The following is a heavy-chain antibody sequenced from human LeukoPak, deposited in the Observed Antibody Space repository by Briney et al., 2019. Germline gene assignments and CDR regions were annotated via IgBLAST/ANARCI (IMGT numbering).Heavy chain of an antibody. CDR2: IYYSGST. CDR1: GGSISSSIYY. V-gene: IGHV4-39*07. CDR3: TGSPRYDILTGYYGYFDY. D-gene: IGHD3-9*01. J-gene: IGHJ4*02. Sequence: SETLSLTCSVSGGSISSSIYYWGWIRQPPGKGLEWIGSIYYSGSTCYNPSLKSRVTISVDTSKNQFSLKLSSVTAADTAVYYCTGSPRYDILTGYYGYFDYWGQGTLVTVSS.